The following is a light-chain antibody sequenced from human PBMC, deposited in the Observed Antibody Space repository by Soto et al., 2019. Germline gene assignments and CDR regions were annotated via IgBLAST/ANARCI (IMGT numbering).Light chain of an antibody. J-gene: IGKJ1*01. V-gene: IGKV1-39*01. CDR2: AAS. Sequence: DIQMTQSPYSLSASVGDRVTITCRASQSISNYLNWYQQKPGKAPRLLLHAASSLQSVVASRFSGSGSGTDFTLTISSLHPEDFAISYCQQSYNAPRTFGPGTTVEIK. CDR1: QSISNY. CDR3: QQSYNAPRT.